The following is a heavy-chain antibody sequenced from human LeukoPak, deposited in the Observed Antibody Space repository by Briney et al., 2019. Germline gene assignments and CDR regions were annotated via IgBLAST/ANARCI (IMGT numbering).Heavy chain of an antibody. CDR1: GYSFTTYW. J-gene: IGHJ5*02. CDR3: ARQVYSSGWMFGFDP. CDR2: IYPGDSNT. D-gene: IGHD6-19*01. V-gene: IGHV5-51*01. Sequence: GESLKISCKGSGYSFTTYWIGWVRQMPGKGLEWMAIIYPGDSNTRYSPSFQGQVTISADKSISTAYLQWSSLKASDTAMYYCARQVYSSGWMFGFDPWGQGTLVTVSS.